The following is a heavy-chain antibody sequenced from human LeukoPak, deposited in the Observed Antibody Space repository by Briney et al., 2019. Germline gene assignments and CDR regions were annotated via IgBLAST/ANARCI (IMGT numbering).Heavy chain of an antibody. CDR1: GFTFSGSA. J-gene: IGHJ5*02. CDR2: IRSKANSYAT. Sequence: GGSLRLSCAASGFTFSGSAMHWVRQASGKGLEWVGRIRSKANSYATAYAASVKGRFTISRDDSKNTAYLQMNSLKTEDTAVYYCTRPVDSQNWFDPWGQGTLVTVSS. V-gene: IGHV3-73*01. CDR3: TRPVDSQNWFDP. D-gene: IGHD5-12*01.